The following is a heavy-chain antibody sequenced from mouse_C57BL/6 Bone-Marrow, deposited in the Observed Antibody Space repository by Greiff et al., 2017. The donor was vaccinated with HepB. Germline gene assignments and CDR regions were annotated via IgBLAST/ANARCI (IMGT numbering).Heavy chain of an antibody. V-gene: IGHV1-72*01. CDR1: GYTFTSYW. CDR2: IDPNSGGT. J-gene: IGHJ4*01. Sequence: QVQLQQSGAELVKPGASVKLSCKASGYTFTSYWMHWVKQRPGRGLEWIGRIDPNSGGTKYNEKFKSKATLTVDKPSSTAYMQLSSLTSEDSAVYYCARSEGPHSNYLYAMDYWGQGTSVTVSS. D-gene: IGHD2-5*01. CDR3: ARSEGPHSNYLYAMDY.